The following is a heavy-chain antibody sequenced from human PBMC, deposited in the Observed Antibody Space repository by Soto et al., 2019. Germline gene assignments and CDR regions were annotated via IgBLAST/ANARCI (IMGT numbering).Heavy chain of an antibody. J-gene: IGHJ4*02. CDR3: ATTRGVDDYGDYGNDY. CDR2: IYYSGST. D-gene: IGHD4-17*01. V-gene: IGHV4-59*08. Sequence: QVQLQESGPGLVKPSETLSLTCTVSGGSISSYYWSWIRQPPGKGLEWIGYIYYSGSTNYNPSLKSRVTISVDTSKNQISLKLSSVTAADTAVYYCATTRGVDDYGDYGNDYWGQGTLVTVSS. CDR1: GGSISSYY.